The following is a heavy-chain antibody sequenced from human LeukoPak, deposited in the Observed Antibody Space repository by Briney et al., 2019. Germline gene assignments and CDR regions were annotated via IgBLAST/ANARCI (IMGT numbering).Heavy chain of an antibody. CDR3: ARGRAAAGPGDYYYYMDV. V-gene: IGHV4-4*02. J-gene: IGHJ6*03. CDR2: IYHSGTA. CDR1: GGSISSNNW. Sequence: SETLSLTCAVSGGSISSNNWWNWVRQPPGKDLEWIGEIYHSGTANYNPSLKSRVTISVDTSKNQFSLKLSSVTAADTAVYYCARGRAAAGPGDYYYYMDVWGKGTTVTISS. D-gene: IGHD6-13*01.